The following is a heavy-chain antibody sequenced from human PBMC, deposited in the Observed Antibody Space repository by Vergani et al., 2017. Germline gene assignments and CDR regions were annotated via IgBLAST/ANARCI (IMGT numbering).Heavy chain of an antibody. CDR1: GGSISSYY. CDR3: ASPGGDYGDYYYYYMDV. J-gene: IGHJ6*03. D-gene: IGHD4-17*01. CDR2: IYYSGST. Sequence: QVQLQESGPGLVKPSETLSLTCTVSGGSISSYYWSWIRQPPGKGLEWIGYIYYSGSTNYNPSLKSRVTISVDTSKNQFSLKLSSVTAADTAVYYCASPGGDYGDYYYYYMDVWGKGTTVTVSS. V-gene: IGHV4-59*08.